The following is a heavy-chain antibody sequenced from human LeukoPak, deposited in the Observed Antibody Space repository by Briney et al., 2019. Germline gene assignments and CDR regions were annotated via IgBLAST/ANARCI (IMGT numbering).Heavy chain of an antibody. CDR3: ARDLGDIVLMVYVDAFDI. CDR1: GYTFTSYG. CDR2: ISAYNGNT. J-gene: IGHJ3*02. D-gene: IGHD2-8*01. Sequence: GASVKVSCKASGYTFTSYGISWVRQAPGQGLEWMGWISAYNGNTNYAQKPQGRVTMTTDTSTSTAYMELRSLRSDDTAVYYCARDLGDIVLMVYVDAFDIWGQGTMVTVSS. V-gene: IGHV1-18*01.